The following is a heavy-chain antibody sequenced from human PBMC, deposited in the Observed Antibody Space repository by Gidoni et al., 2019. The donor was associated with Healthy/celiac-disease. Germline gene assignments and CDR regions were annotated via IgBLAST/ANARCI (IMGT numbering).Heavy chain of an antibody. CDR1: GGSISSSSYN. J-gene: IGHJ5*02. CDR3: ARQIQLWPIDP. CDR2: IYYSGST. V-gene: IGHV4-39*01. D-gene: IGHD5-18*01. Sequence: QLQLQESGPGLVKPSETLSLTCTVSGGSISSSSYNWGWIRQPPGKGLEWIGSIYYSGSTYYNPSLKSRVTISVDTSKNQFSLKLSSVTAADTAVYYCARQIQLWPIDPWGQGTLVTVSS.